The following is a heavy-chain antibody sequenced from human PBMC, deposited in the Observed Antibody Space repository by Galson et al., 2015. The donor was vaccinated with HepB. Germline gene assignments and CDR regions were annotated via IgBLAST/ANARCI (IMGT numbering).Heavy chain of an antibody. D-gene: IGHD1-26*01. CDR2: ISHDGSTI. J-gene: IGHJ3*02. V-gene: IGHV3-30*01. Sequence: SLRLSCAASGFTFGHYPMHWVRQAPGQGLEWVAVISHDGSTIKNADSVKGRFIISRDNSKSTLYLQMNSLRPEDTAIYYCARDQGHHLVGATDVFDIWGQGTMVTVSS. CDR1: GFTFGHYP. CDR3: ARDQGHHLVGATDVFDI.